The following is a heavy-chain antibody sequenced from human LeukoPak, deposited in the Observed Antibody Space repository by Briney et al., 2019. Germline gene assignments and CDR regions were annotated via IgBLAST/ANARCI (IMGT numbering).Heavy chain of an antibody. Sequence: SETLSLTCTVSGGSISSYYWSWIRQPPGKGLEWIGYIYYSGSTNYNPSLKSRVTISVDTCKNQFSLKLSSVTAADTAVYYCARRSRAVAAFDIWGQGTMVTVSS. D-gene: IGHD6-19*01. CDR1: GGSISSYY. CDR3: ARRSRAVAAFDI. CDR2: IYYSGST. J-gene: IGHJ3*02. V-gene: IGHV4-59*08.